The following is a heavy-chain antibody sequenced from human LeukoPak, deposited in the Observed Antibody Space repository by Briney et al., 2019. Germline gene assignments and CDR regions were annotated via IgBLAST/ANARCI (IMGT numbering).Heavy chain of an antibody. CDR1: GFTFSSYA. CDR3: VGGSYAY. Sequence: GGSLRLSCAASGFTFSSYAMHWVRQAPGKGLEWVAVISYDGSNKYYADSVKGRFTISRDNSKNTVYLQMDSLRTEDTAMYYCVGGSYAYWGQGTLVTVSS. CDR2: ISYDGSNK. D-gene: IGHD3-16*01. V-gene: IGHV3-30-3*01. J-gene: IGHJ4*02.